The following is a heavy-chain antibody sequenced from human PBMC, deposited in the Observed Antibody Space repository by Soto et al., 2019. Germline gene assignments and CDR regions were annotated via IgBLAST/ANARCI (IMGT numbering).Heavy chain of an antibody. CDR1: GFPFSSYA. CDR2: IGGSGGTT. D-gene: IGHD1-1*01. CDR3: ATWAGQPMYTRDV. J-gene: IGHJ6*02. V-gene: IGHV3-23*01. Sequence: EVQLSVSGGDLVQPGGSLRLSCAGSGFPFSSYAMNWVRQAPGKGLEWVSAIGGSGGTTYYADSVKGRFTISRDNSKSTLYLHMKTLRAEDTAIYYCATWAGQPMYTRDVWGQGTTVIVSS.